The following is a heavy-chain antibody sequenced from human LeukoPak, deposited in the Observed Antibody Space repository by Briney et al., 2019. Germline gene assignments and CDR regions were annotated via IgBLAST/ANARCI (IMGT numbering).Heavy chain of an antibody. CDR1: GYTFTGYY. CDR2: INPNSGGT. CDR3: AREGKSIQYSRSWDRFRWFDP. V-gene: IGHV1-2*06. D-gene: IGHD6-13*01. Sequence: GASVKVSCKASGYTFTGYYMHWVRQAPGQGLEWMGRINPNSGGTNYAQKFRGRVTMTRDTSISTAYMELSRLRSDDTAVYYCAREGKSIQYSRSWDRFRWFDPWGQGTLVTVSS. J-gene: IGHJ5*02.